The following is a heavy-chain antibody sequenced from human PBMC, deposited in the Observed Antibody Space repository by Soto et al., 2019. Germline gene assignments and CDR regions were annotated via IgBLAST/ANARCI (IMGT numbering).Heavy chain of an antibody. CDR1: GFTFSSYW. CDR3: VRDASGGGIDY. J-gene: IGHJ4*02. Sequence: EVQLVASGGGLVQPGGSLSLSCAASGFTFSSYWMHWVLQVSGKGLVWVSHINGDGSSTTYAASVKGRFTISRDNAKNTLYLQMHSLSAEDTAVYYCVRDASGGGIDYWGQGTLVIVSS. V-gene: IGHV3-74*01. D-gene: IGHD3-16*01. CDR2: INGDGSST.